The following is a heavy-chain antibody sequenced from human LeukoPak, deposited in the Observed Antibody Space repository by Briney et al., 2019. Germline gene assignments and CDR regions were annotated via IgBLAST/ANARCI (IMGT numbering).Heavy chain of an antibody. V-gene: IGHV1-69*02. D-gene: IGHD3-22*01. CDR1: GGTFSSYT. CDR3: DGYDSSGYYAFDI. Sequence: SVRVSCKASGGTFSSYTISWVRQAPGQGLEWMGRIIPILGIANYAQKFQGRVTITADKSTSTAYMELSSLRSEDTAVYYCDGYDSSGYYAFDIWGQGTMVTVSS. CDR2: IIPILGIA. J-gene: IGHJ3*02.